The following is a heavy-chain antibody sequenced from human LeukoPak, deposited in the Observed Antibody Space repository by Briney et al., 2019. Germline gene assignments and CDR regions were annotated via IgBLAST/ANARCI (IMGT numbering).Heavy chain of an antibody. CDR1: VGTFSSYA. V-gene: IGHV1-69*04. J-gene: IGHJ6*02. CDR2: MIPILGIA. Sequence: SVKVSCKAAVGTFSSYAISWVRQSAGPGVEWMGRMIPILGIANYAQKLQGSITIPADKSPSTAYMELSSLRSEDTAVYYCARAKEVVPAAIDGMDVWGQGTTVTVSS. CDR3: ARAKEVVPAAIDGMDV. D-gene: IGHD2-2*02.